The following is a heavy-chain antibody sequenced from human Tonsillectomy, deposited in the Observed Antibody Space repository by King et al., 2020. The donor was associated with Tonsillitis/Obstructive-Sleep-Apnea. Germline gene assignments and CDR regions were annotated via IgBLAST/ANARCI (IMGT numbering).Heavy chain of an antibody. Sequence: QLVQSGSELKKPGASVKVSCKASGYTFTSYPMNWVRQAPGQGLEWMGWINTNTGNPTYAQGFTGRFVFSLDTSVCTAYLQTSSLKAEHTAVYYCARGSEGDIVVVVAATEFDYWGQGTLVTVSS. J-gene: IGHJ4*02. CDR2: INTNTGNP. CDR3: ARGSEGDIVVVVAATEFDY. V-gene: IGHV7-4-1*02. CDR1: GYTFTSYP. D-gene: IGHD2-15*01.